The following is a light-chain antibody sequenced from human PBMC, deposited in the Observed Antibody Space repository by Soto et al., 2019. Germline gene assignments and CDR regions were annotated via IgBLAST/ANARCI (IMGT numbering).Light chain of an antibody. CDR1: QRVASD. J-gene: IGKJ5*01. CDR3: QQRSNWPIT. Sequence: VLTQSPGTLSLSPGEGATLSCRASQRVASDLAWYLQKPGQAPRLLIYDASNRATGIPARFSGSGSGTDFTLTISSLEPEDFAVYYCQQRSNWPITFGQGTRLEIK. CDR2: DAS. V-gene: IGKV3-11*01.